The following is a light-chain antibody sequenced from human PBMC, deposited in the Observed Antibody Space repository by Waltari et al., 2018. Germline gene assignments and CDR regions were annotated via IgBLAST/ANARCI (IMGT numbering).Light chain of an antibody. CDR2: DDS. Sequence: SYVLTPPPSVSVAPVKTARLTCEGHTLGGKTDHRYQLRTGQATVLVVHDDSDRPAGIPERCSVSNSGNTATLTISGVEVGDEGDYYCQVWEGSSDHYVFGTGTAVSV. V-gene: IGLV3-21*03. CDR3: QVWEGSSDHYV. J-gene: IGLJ1*01. CDR1: TLGGKT.